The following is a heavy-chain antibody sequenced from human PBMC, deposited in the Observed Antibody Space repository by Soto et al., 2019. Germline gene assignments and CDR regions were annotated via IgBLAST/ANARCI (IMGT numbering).Heavy chain of an antibody. CDR3: ARGVIFRYYFDY. Sequence: QVQLQESGPGLVKPSQTLSLTCTVSGGSISSGGYYWSWIRQHPGKGLEWIGYIYYSGSTYYNPSLKSRVTISVDTSKNQFSLKLSSVTTADTAVYYCARGVIFRYYFDYWGQGTLVTVSS. CDR1: GGSISSGGYY. D-gene: IGHD2-21*01. CDR2: IYYSGST. J-gene: IGHJ4*02. V-gene: IGHV4-31*03.